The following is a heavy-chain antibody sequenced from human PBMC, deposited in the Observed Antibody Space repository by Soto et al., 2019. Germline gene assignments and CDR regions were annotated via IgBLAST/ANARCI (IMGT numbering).Heavy chain of an antibody. CDR2: ISYDGSNK. V-gene: IGHV3-30*18. CDR3: AKDILGNWYFDL. Sequence: GGSLRLSCAASGFTFSSYGMHWVRQAPGKGLEWVAVISYDGSNKYYADSVKGRFTISRDNSKNTLYLQMNSLRAEDTAVYYCAKDILGNWYFDLWGRGTLVTVSS. J-gene: IGHJ2*01. CDR1: GFTFSSYG. D-gene: IGHD7-27*01.